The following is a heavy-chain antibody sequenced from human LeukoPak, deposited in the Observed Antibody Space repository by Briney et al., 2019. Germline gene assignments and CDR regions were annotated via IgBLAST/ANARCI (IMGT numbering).Heavy chain of an antibody. V-gene: IGHV1-2*04. CDR1: GYTFTGYY. J-gene: IGHJ4*02. CDR2: INPNSGGT. Sequence: ASVKVSCTASGYTFTGYYMHWVRQAPGQGLEWLGWINPNSGGTNYAQKFQGWVTMTRDTSISTAYMELSRLRSDDTAVYYCARDRGSGWSIDYWGQGTLVTVSA. D-gene: IGHD6-19*01. CDR3: ARDRGSGWSIDY.